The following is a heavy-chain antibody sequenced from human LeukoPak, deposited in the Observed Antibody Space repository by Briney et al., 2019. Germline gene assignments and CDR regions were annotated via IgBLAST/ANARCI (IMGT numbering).Heavy chain of an antibody. Sequence: SETLSLTCTVSGGSISSSGYYWGWIRQPPGKGLEWIGSIYYSGSTYYNPSLKSRVTISVDTSKNQFSLKLSSVTTADTAVYYCARSPIRLGEFSSPFDYWGQGTLVTVSS. CDR1: GGSISSSGYY. CDR3: ARSPIRLGEFSSPFDY. J-gene: IGHJ4*02. CDR2: IYYSGST. V-gene: IGHV4-39*07. D-gene: IGHD3-16*01.